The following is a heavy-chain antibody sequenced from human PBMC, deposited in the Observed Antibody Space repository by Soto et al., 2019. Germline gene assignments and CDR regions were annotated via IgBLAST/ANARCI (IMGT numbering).Heavy chain of an antibody. CDR3: AREEGGGYDHRWFDP. CDR1: GASIRSTAY. J-gene: IGHJ5*02. D-gene: IGHD5-12*01. V-gene: IGHV4-31*03. CDR2: IYCIGNT. Sequence: SETLSLTCTVSGASIRSTAYWGWISQPPGKGLEWIGCIYCIGNTYYNPSLKSRVTISVDTSKNQFSLKLSSVTAADTAVYYCAREEGGGYDHRWFDPWGQGTLVTVSS.